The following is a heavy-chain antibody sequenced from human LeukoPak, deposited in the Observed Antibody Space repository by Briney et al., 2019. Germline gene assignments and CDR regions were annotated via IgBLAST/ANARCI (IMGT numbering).Heavy chain of an antibody. CDR1: GYSITSGYK. J-gene: IGHJ4*02. CDR3: ARGGYASGSYDY. D-gene: IGHD3-10*01. CDR2: FYHSGRT. Sequence: ASETLSLTCTVSGYSITSGYKWGWIRQPPGSGLEWIASFYHSGRTYYNPSLRSRLTISVDSSENQLSLKLSSVTAADTAVYYCARGGYASGSYDYWGQGALVTVAS. V-gene: IGHV4-38-2*02.